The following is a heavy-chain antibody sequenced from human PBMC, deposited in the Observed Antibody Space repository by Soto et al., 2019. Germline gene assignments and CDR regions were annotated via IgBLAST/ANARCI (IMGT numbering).Heavy chain of an antibody. V-gene: IGHV3-21*01. CDR3: ARAKQQLASHFDY. CDR2: ISSSSSYI. CDR1: GFTFSSYS. Sequence: GGSLRLSCAASGFTFSSYSMNWVRQAPGKGLEWVSSISSSSSYIYYADSVKGRFTISRDNAKNSLYLQMNSLRAEDTAVYYCARAKQQLASHFDYWGQGTLVTVSS. D-gene: IGHD6-13*01. J-gene: IGHJ4*02.